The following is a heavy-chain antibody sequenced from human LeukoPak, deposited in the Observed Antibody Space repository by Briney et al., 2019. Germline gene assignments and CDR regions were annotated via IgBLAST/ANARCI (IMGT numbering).Heavy chain of an antibody. CDR1: GFTVSSNY. Sequence: PGGSLRLSCAASGFTVSSNYMSWVRQAPGKGLEWVSVIYSGGSTYYADSVKGRFTISRDNSKNTLYLQMNSLRAEDTALYYCAKDTSYGSGSSLNYWGQGTLVTVSS. CDR2: IYSGGST. D-gene: IGHD3-10*01. CDR3: AKDTSYGSGSSLNY. J-gene: IGHJ4*02. V-gene: IGHV3-53*05.